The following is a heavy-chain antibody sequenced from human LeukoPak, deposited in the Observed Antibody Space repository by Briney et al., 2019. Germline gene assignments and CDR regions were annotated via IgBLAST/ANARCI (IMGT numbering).Heavy chain of an antibody. CDR3: ARFRCADGVCYPEDY. J-gene: IGHJ4*02. CDR1: GGSFSGYY. D-gene: IGHD2-8*01. Sequence: SETLSLTCAVYGGSFSGYYWSWIRQPPGKGLEWIGEINHSGSTNYNPSLKSRVTISVGTSKNQFSLKLSSVTAADTAVYYCARFRCADGVCYPEDYWGQGTLVTVSS. V-gene: IGHV4-34*01. CDR2: INHSGST.